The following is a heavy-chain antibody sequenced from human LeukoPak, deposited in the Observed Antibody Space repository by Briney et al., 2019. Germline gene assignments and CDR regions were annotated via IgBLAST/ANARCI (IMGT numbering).Heavy chain of an antibody. Sequence: SETLSLTCTVSGGSISSSSYYWGWIRQPPGKGLEWIGSIYYSGSTYYNPSLKSRVTISVDTSKNQFSLKLSSVTAADTAVYYCARASITRVAFDIWGQGTLVTVTS. CDR3: ARASITRVAFDI. V-gene: IGHV4-39*07. D-gene: IGHD3-10*01. CDR1: GGSISSSSYY. J-gene: IGHJ4*02. CDR2: IYYSGST.